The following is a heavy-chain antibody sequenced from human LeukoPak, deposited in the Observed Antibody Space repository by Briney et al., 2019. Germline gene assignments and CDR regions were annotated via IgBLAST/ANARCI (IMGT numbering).Heavy chain of an antibody. V-gene: IGHV4-39*01. CDR3: ARQPERAVAGRFGY. D-gene: IGHD6-19*01. J-gene: IGHJ4*02. Sequence: SETLSLTCTVSGGSISSSSYYWGWIRQPPGKGLEWIGSIYYSGSTYYNPSLKSRVTISVDTSKNQFSLKLSSVTAADTAVYYCARQPERAVAGRFGYWGQGTLVTVSS. CDR1: GGSISSSSYY. CDR2: IYYSGST.